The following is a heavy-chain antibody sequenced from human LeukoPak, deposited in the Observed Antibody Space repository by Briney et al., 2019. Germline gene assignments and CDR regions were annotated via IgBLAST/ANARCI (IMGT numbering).Heavy chain of an antibody. CDR1: GFTFSSYS. CDR2: ISSSSSTI. CDR3: ARDSSGWYFANGFDP. V-gene: IGHV3-48*01. Sequence: GGSLRLSCAASGFTFSSYSMTWVRQAPGKGLEWVSYISSSSSTIYYADSVKGRFTISRDNAKNSLYLQMNSLRAEDTAVYYCARDSSGWYFANGFDPWGQGTLVTVSS. J-gene: IGHJ5*02. D-gene: IGHD6-19*01.